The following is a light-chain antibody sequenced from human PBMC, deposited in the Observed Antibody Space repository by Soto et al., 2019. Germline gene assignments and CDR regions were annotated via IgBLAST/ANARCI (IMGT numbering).Light chain of an antibody. CDR3: QQYDNLQYT. CDR1: QGIRNF. CDR2: DAS. J-gene: IGKJ2*01. V-gene: IGKV1-33*01. Sequence: DIQMTQSPSSLSASVGDRVTITCQASQGIRNFLNWYQQKPGKAPRLLIYDASKLETGVPTRFSGSGSGAHFIVTLNSLQPEDVATYYCQQYDNLQYTFGQGTKLEI.